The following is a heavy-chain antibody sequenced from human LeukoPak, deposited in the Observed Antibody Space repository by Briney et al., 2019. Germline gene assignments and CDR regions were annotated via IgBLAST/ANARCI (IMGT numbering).Heavy chain of an antibody. V-gene: IGHV1-46*01. D-gene: IGHD2/OR15-2a*01. J-gene: IGHJ3*02. CDR1: GYTFTTYY. CDR3: ARSQFFLGAFDI. Sequence: ASVKVSCTASGYTFTTYYIHWVRQAPGQGLEWMGIINPSGGSTTYAQKFQGRVTMTRDTSTNTVYMELSSLRSEDTAVYYCARSQFFLGAFDIWGQGTMVTVSS. CDR2: INPSGGST.